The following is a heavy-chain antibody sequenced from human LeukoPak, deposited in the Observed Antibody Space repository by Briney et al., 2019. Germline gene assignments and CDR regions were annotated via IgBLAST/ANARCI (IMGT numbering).Heavy chain of an antibody. J-gene: IGHJ6*02. Sequence: ASVKVSCKASGYTFTSYGISWVRQAPGQGLEWMGWISAYNGNTNYAQKLQGRVTMTTDTSTSTAYMELRSLRSDDTAVYYCARDSDGDYVNDYYGMDVWGQGTTVTVSS. CDR3: ARDSDGDYVNDYYGMDV. D-gene: IGHD4-17*01. CDR1: GYTFTSYG. V-gene: IGHV1-18*01. CDR2: ISAYNGNT.